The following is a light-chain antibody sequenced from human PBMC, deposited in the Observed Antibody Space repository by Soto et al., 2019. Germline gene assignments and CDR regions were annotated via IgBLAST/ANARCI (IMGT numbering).Light chain of an antibody. J-gene: IGKJ4*01. CDR1: QSISSY. CDR3: PQSYSTLSLT. CDR2: AAS. Sequence: DIQMTQSPSSLSASVGDRVTITCRASQSISSYLNWYQQKPGKAPKLLIYAASSLQSGVPSRFSGSGSGTDFTLTISSLQPEDVATYYCPQSYSTLSLTFGGGTKVEIK. V-gene: IGKV1-39*01.